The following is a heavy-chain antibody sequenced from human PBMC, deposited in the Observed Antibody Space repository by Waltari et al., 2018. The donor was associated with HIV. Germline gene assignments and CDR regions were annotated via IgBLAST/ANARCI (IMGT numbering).Heavy chain of an antibody. Sequence: QLQLQESGPGLVKPSETLSLTCTVSGGSIGSRSYYWGWIRPPPGKGLEWIGSISYSGSTYYNPSLKSRVTISVDTSKDQCSLKLSSVTAADTAVYYCARLTIIAVAGSFDYWGQGTLVTVSS. CDR2: ISYSGST. D-gene: IGHD6-19*01. J-gene: IGHJ4*02. CDR1: GGSIGSRSYY. CDR3: ARLTIIAVAGSFDY. V-gene: IGHV4-39*01.